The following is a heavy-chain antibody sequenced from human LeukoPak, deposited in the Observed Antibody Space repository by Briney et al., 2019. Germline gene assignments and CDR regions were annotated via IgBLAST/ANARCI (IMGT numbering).Heavy chain of an antibody. CDR2: IYPSDSDT. CDR1: GYTFTTYW. J-gene: IGHJ4*02. Sequence: GESLKISCKGSGYTFTTYWIGWVRQMPVKGLEWMGIIYPSDSDTRYSPSFQGQVTISADKSITTAYLQWSSLKASDTAMYYCARGDGYNEFDYWGQGTLVTVSS. CDR3: ARGDGYNEFDY. D-gene: IGHD5-24*01. V-gene: IGHV5-51*01.